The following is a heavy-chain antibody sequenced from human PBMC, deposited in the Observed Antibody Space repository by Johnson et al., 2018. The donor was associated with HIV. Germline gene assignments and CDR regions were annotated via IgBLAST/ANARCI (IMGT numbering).Heavy chain of an antibody. CDR3: GSLGDGHQKGAFEI. CDR2: IKQDGSAI. CDR1: GFTFSSYW. Sequence: EVQLVESGGGLVQPGGSLRLSCAASGFTFSSYWMSWVRQAPGKGLEWVANIKQDGSAIHYVDSVKGRFTISRDNAKRSLFLQMNCLGVEDTAVYFCGSLGDGHQKGAFEIWGHGTMVTVSS. D-gene: IGHD3-16*01. V-gene: IGHV3-7*01. J-gene: IGHJ3*02.